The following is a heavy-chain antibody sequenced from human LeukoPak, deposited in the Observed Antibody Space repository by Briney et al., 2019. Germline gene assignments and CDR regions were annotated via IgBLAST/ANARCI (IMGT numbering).Heavy chain of an antibody. D-gene: IGHD3-22*01. J-gene: IGHJ4*02. CDR3: ARGPHERSGYPDD. Sequence: ASVKVSCKASGYTFTNYGIHWVRQAPGQGLEWMGWISPYNGNTNYAQKFQGRVTLTTDTSTSTAYMELRSLRSDDTAVYYCARGPHERSGYPDDWGQGTLVTVSS. CDR1: GYTFTNYG. CDR2: ISPYNGNT. V-gene: IGHV1-18*01.